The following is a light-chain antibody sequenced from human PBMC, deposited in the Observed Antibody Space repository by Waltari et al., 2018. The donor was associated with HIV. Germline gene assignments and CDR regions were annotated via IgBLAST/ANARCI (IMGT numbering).Light chain of an antibody. V-gene: IGKV1-39*01. CDR2: GAF. Sequence: IQMTQSPSSLSASVGDRVSISCRASENIEKYLNWYQQRPGQATKLLIHGAFNLQTGVPSRFSAGGSGADFTLTITNLQPEDVALYFCQQSSVTPLTFGGGTRVDIK. CDR1: ENIEKY. J-gene: IGKJ4*01. CDR3: QQSSVTPLT.